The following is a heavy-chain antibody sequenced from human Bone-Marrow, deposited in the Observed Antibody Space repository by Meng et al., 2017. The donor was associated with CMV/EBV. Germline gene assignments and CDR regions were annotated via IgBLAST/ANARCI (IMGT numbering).Heavy chain of an antibody. V-gene: IGHV3-21*01. CDR2: IGGSRSSYI. J-gene: IGHJ5*01. D-gene: IGHD3-3*01. CDR3: TRDSGVGVVIDS. Sequence: GESLKISCVTSGFTFGRHSMNWVRQAPGRGLECVSTIGGSRSSYIYYRDSVKGRFTISRDNAKNSLYLHMNSLRAEDTAVYYCTRDSGVGVVIDSWGQGTLVTVSS. CDR1: GFTFGRHS.